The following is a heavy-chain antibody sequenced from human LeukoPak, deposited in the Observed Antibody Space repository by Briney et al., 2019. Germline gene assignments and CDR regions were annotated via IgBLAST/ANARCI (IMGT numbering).Heavy chain of an antibody. V-gene: IGHV2-5*02. CDR2: IYWDDDK. CDR1: GFSLSTRGVG. Sequence: SGPTLVKPTQTLTLTCTTTGFSLSTRGVGVGWIRQPPGKALEWLALIYWDDDKRYSTSLKSRLTITKDTSKNQVVLTMTNMDPVDTATYYCAHRGPGSYLGFAFDIWGQGKMVTVSS. CDR3: AHRGPGSYLGFAFDI. J-gene: IGHJ3*02. D-gene: IGHD3-10*01.